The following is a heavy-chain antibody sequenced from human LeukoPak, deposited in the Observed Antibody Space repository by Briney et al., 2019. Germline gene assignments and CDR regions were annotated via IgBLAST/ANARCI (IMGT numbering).Heavy chain of an antibody. D-gene: IGHD5-12*01. CDR2: IYSGGSGGNT. CDR3: ARVIVATNTFDAFDI. V-gene: IGHV3-23*03. Sequence: GGSLRLSCAASGFPFSDYGMSWVRQAPGKGLEWVSIIYSGGSGGNTYYADSVKGRFTISRDNSKNTLYLQMNSLRAEDTAVYYCARVIVATNTFDAFDIWGQGTLVTVSS. CDR1: GFPFSDYG. J-gene: IGHJ3*02.